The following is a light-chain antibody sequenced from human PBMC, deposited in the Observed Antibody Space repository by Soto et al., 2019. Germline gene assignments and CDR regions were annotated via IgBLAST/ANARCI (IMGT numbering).Light chain of an antibody. V-gene: IGKV1-39*01. Sequence: DIQMTQSPSSLSASVGDRVTITCRASQSISSYLNWYQQKPGKAPELLIYAASSLQSGVPSRFSGSGSGTHFTLTISSLQPEDFATYYCQQSYSTPRTFGQGTKVDIK. CDR1: QSISSY. CDR2: AAS. CDR3: QQSYSTPRT. J-gene: IGKJ1*01.